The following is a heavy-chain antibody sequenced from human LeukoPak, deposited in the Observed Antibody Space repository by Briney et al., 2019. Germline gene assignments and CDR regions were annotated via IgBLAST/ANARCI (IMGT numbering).Heavy chain of an antibody. V-gene: IGHV3-23*01. CDR3: AKEPGIAAAAPTNWFDP. Sequence: GGSLRLSCAASGFTFSSYAMSWVRQAPGKGLEWVLAISGSGGSTYYADSVKGRFTISRDNSKNTLYLQMNSLRAEDTAVYYCAKEPGIAAAAPTNWFDPWGQGTLVTVSS. CDR1: GFTFSSYA. J-gene: IGHJ5*02. D-gene: IGHD6-13*01. CDR2: ISGSGGST.